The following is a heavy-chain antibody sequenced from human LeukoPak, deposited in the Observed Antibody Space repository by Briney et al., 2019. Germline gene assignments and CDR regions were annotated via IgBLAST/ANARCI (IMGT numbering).Heavy chain of an antibody. Sequence: GGSLRLSCAASAFSFSNYNMNWVRQAPGKGLVWVSRINSDGSSTSYADSVKGRFTISRDNAKNTLYLQMNSLRAEDTAVYYCASQGYSSSWGQGTLVTVSS. V-gene: IGHV3-74*01. D-gene: IGHD6-13*01. CDR2: INSDGSST. CDR1: AFSFSNYN. J-gene: IGHJ4*02. CDR3: ASQGYSSS.